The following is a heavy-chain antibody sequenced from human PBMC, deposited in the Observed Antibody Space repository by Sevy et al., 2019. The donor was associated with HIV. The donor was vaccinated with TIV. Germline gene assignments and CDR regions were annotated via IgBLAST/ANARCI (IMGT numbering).Heavy chain of an antibody. CDR3: ARDYYDSSGYYFKRVPQPHAFDI. CDR1: GFTFSSYS. Sequence: GGSLRLSCAASGFTFSSYSMNWVRQAPGKGLEWVSSISSSSSYIYDADSVKGRFTISRDNAKNSLYLQMNSLRAEDTAVYYCARDYYDSSGYYFKRVPQPHAFDIWGQGTMVTVSS. V-gene: IGHV3-21*01. D-gene: IGHD3-22*01. J-gene: IGHJ3*02. CDR2: ISSSSSYI.